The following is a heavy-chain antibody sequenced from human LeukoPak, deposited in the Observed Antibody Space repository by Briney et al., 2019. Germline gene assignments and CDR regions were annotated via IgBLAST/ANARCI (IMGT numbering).Heavy chain of an antibody. D-gene: IGHD3-10*01. J-gene: IGHJ5*02. Sequence: ASVKVSCKASGYTFTSYAMHWVRQAPGQRLERMGWINAGNGNTKYSQKFQGRVTITRDTSASTAYMELSSLRSEDTAVYYCARRITMVRGVMGGWFDPWGQGTLVTVSS. CDR3: ARRITMVRGVMGGWFDP. CDR1: GYTFTSYA. V-gene: IGHV1-3*01. CDR2: INAGNGNT.